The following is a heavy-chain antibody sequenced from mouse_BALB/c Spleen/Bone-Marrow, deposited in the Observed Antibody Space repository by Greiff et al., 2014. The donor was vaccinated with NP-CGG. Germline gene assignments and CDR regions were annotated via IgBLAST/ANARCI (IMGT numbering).Heavy chain of an antibody. CDR2: INPSNGGT. CDR3: TRTHYYGSRYYYAMDY. V-gene: IGHV1S81*02. Sequence: QVQLQQSGAELVKPGASVKLSCKASGYTFTSYYMYWVKQRPGQGLEWTGGINPSNGGTNFNEKFKSKATLTVDKSSSTAYMQLSSLTSEDSAVYYCTRTHYYGSRYYYAMDYWGQGTSVTVSS. D-gene: IGHD1-1*01. CDR1: GYTFTSYY. J-gene: IGHJ4*01.